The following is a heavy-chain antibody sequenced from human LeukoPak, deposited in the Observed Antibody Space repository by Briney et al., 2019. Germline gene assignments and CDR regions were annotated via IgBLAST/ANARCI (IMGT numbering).Heavy chain of an antibody. D-gene: IGHD3-16*01. Sequence: GASVKVSCKASGGTFSSYAISWVRQAPGQGLEWMGRIIPILGIANYAQKFQGRVTITADKSTSTAYMELSSLRSEDTAVYYCASERGGYPVYYFDYWGQGTLVTVSS. V-gene: IGHV1-69*04. CDR2: IIPILGIA. CDR1: GGTFSSYA. J-gene: IGHJ4*02. CDR3: ASERGGYPVYYFDY.